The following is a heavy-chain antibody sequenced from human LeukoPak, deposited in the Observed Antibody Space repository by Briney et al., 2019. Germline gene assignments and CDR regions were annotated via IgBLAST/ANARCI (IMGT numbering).Heavy chain of an antibody. J-gene: IGHJ4*02. V-gene: IGHV3-23*01. CDR2: IGEEKSDSWT. CDR1: GFTFSNYP. D-gene: IGHD3-3*02. Sequence: PGGSRSLSCAASGFTFSNYPMGWVGQAPGKGREWLSAIGEEKSDSWTKSADSVKGRFTISRDNSENTLYLQMDSLTVEDTAVYYCARAGVISGWDYWGQGVLVTVSS. CDR3: ARAGVISGWDY.